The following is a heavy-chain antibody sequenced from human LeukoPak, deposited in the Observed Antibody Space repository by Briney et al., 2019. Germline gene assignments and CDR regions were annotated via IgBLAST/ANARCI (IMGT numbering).Heavy chain of an antibody. CDR2: ISAYNGNT. J-gene: IGHJ6*03. D-gene: IGHD6-13*01. CDR3: ARGGAAEYYYYYYMDV. CDR1: GYTFTSYG. Sequence: ASVKVSCKASGYTFTSYGISWVRQAPGQGLEWIGWISAYNGNTNYAQKLQGRVTMTTDTSTSTAYMELRSLRSDDTAVYYCARGGAAEYYYYYYMDVWGKGTTVTVSS. V-gene: IGHV1-18*01.